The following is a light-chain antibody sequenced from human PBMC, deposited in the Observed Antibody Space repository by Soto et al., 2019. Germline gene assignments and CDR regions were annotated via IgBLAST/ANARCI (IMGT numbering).Light chain of an antibody. J-gene: IGKJ1*01. V-gene: IGKV3-20*01. CDR3: QQYGSLSWT. CDR1: QSVSNNY. CDR2: DAS. Sequence: EIVLTQSPGTLSLSPGERATLSCRASQSVSNNYLAWYQQKPGQAPRLLIYDASNRATGIPDRFSGSGSGTDFTLTISRLEPEDFAVYYCQQYGSLSWTFGQGTKVDIK.